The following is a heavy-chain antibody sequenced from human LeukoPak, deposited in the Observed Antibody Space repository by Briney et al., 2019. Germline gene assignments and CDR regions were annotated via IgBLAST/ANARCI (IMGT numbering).Heavy chain of an antibody. CDR2: MNPNTGNT. Sequence: GASVKVSCKASGYTFAIYDINWVRQATGQGLEWMGWMNPNTGNTSYAQQFLGRVIITMNTSISTAYMQLSSLRSEDTAVYYCASAYCGDYVRHAFQIWGERKTVSLSS. D-gene: IGHD4-17*01. CDR3: ASAYCGDYVRHAFQI. J-gene: IGHJ3*02. CDR1: GYTFAIYD. V-gene: IGHV1-8*02.